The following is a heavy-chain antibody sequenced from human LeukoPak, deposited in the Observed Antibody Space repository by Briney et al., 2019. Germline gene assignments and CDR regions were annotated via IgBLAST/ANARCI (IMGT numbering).Heavy chain of an antibody. D-gene: IGHD3-10*01. CDR3: ARGHGSGSYILGY. J-gene: IGHJ4*02. Sequence: GASVKVSCKASGYTFTTYYMHWVRQAPGQGLEWMGIINPSDGSTTYAQKLQDRVTMTRDTSTSTFYMELSSLRSEDTAVYYCARGHGSGSYILGYWGQGTLVTVSS. V-gene: IGHV1-46*01. CDR1: GYTFTTYY. CDR2: INPSDGST.